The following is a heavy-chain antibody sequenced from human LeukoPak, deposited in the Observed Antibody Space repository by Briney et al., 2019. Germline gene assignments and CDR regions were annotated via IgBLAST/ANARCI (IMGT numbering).Heavy chain of an antibody. CDR2: ISYGGSNK. Sequence: GGSLRLSCAASGFTFSSYGMHWVRQAPGKGLEWVAVISYGGSNKYYADSVKGRFTISRDNSKNTLYLQMNSLRAEDTAVYYCAKVGLTVTTLYSYFDYWGQGTLVTVSS. CDR1: GFTFSSYG. CDR3: AKVGLTVTTLYSYFDY. J-gene: IGHJ4*02. V-gene: IGHV3-30*18. D-gene: IGHD4-17*01.